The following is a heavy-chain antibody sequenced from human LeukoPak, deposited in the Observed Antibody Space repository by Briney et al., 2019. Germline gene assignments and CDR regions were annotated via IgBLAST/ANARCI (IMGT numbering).Heavy chain of an antibody. V-gene: IGHV4-38-2*02. Sequence: SETLSLTCTVSGYSISSGYYWGWIRQSPGKGLEWIANMYHSGLIYYNPSLKSRITISMDMSKNQLSLKLRSVTAADTAVYYCASQGGYCSSTSCGYWGQGTLVTVSS. D-gene: IGHD2-2*01. CDR1: GYSISSGYY. J-gene: IGHJ4*02. CDR3: ASQGGYCSSTSCGY. CDR2: MYHSGLI.